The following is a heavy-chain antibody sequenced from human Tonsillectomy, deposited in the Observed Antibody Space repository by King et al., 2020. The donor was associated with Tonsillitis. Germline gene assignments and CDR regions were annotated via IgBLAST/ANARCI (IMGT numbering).Heavy chain of an antibody. J-gene: IGHJ4*02. CDR3: ARGGFTSDY. V-gene: IGHV4-59*01. CDR2: IYYSGST. Sequence: VQLQESGPGLVKPSETLSLTCTVSCGSISSYYWSWIRKPPGKGLEWIGYIYYSGSTNYNPSLKSLVTISVATSKNQFSLKLSSVTAADTAVYYCARGGFTSDYWGQGTLVTVSS. CDR1: CGSISSYY.